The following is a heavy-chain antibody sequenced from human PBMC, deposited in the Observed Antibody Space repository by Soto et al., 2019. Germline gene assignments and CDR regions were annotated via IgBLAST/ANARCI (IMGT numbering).Heavy chain of an antibody. CDR3: ATVDISTWIAGMDV. J-gene: IGHJ6*02. Sequence: QVQLVQSGAEVKKPGSSVKVSCKASGGTFSSYAISWVRQAPGQGLEWMGGTFPMFGKANYAQKFQGRITISADKSTSTAYMELRSLTSEDTAVYYCATVDISTWIAGMDVWGHGTTVTVSS. CDR1: GGTFSSYA. D-gene: IGHD6-13*01. V-gene: IGHV1-69*06. CDR2: TFPMFGKA.